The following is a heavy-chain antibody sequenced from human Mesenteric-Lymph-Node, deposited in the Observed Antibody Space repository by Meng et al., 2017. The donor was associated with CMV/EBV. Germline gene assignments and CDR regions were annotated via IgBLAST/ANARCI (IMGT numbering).Heavy chain of an antibody. D-gene: IGHD3-10*01. V-gene: IGHV1-8*01. CDR3: ARGWMVRGVIGS. J-gene: IGHJ4*02. CDR1: GYTFTSYD. Sequence: CKASGYTFTSYDINWVRQATGQGLEWMGWMNPNSGNTGYAQKFQGRVAMTRNTSISTAYMELSSLRSEDTAVYYCARGWMVRGVIGSWGQGTLVTVSS. CDR2: MNPNSGNT.